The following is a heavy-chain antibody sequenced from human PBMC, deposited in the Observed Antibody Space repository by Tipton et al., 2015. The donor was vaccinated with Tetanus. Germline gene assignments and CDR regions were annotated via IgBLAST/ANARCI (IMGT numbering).Heavy chain of an antibody. CDR2: ILGDDSST. D-gene: IGHD5-12*01. Sequence: GSLRLSCAASGFMFTRYPMHWVRQAPGKGLEYVASILGDDSSTLYASSMKGRFTISRDNAKNSLYLQMNSLRAEDTAVYYCARENGGYDYYYYYGMDVWGQGTTVTVSS. CDR1: GFMFTRYP. J-gene: IGHJ6*02. CDR3: ARENGGYDYYYYYGMDV. V-gene: IGHV3-64*01.